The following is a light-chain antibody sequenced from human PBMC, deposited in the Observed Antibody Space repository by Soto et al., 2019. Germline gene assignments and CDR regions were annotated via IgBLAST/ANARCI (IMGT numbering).Light chain of an antibody. CDR2: DVS. CDR1: SADVGIYNR. J-gene: IGLJ1*01. Sequence: QSVLTQPPSVSGSPGQSVTISCAGTSADVGIYNRVAWYQQPPGTSPKLVICDVSNRPSGVPDRFSGSKSGSTASLTISGLQAEDEADYYCSSYTTSNTYVFGTGTKVTLL. V-gene: IGLV2-18*02. CDR3: SSYTTSNTYV.